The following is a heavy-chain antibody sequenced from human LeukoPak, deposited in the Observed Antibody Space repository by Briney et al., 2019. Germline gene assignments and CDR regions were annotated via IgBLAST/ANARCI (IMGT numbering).Heavy chain of an antibody. CDR2: IIDSGNSI. J-gene: IGHJ4*02. Sequence: GGSLRLSCAASGFTFSSCAMTWVRQAPGKGLEWVSTIIDSGNSIYYADSAEGRFTISRDNSKNTLYLQMNSLRAGDTAVYYCAKDPIFSGSYGVFDYWGLGTLVTVSS. CDR3: AKDPIFSGSYGVFDY. V-gene: IGHV3-23*01. D-gene: IGHD1-26*01. CDR1: GFTFSSCA.